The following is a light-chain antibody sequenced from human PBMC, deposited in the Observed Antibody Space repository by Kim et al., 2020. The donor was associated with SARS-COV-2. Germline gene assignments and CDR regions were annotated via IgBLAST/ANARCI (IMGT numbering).Light chain of an antibody. CDR1: QSVGRD. CDR3: LQYDTWPPWT. J-gene: IGKJ1*01. V-gene: IGKV3-15*01. Sequence: SPEESPTLSRTASQSVGRDSAWYQQKPGQPPRLLIYGASSRATGVPARFSVSGSGTDFTLTISSLQSEDFALYFCLQYDTWPPWTFGPGTKVDIK. CDR2: GAS.